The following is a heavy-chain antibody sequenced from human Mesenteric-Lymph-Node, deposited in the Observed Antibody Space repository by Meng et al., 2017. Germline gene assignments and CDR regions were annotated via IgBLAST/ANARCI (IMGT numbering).Heavy chain of an antibody. CDR1: GFTFDDYG. Sequence: GESLKISCAASGFTFDDYGMSWVRQAPGKGLEWVSGINWNGGSTGYADSVKGRFTISRDNAKNSLYLQMNSLRAEDTALYYCARGHVDTAMVPRYWGQGTLVTVSS. D-gene: IGHD5-18*01. J-gene: IGHJ4*02. CDR3: ARGHVDTAMVPRY. CDR2: INWNGGST. V-gene: IGHV3-20*04.